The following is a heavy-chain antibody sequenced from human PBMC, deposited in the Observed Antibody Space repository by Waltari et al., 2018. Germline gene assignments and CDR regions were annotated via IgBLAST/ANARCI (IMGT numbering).Heavy chain of an antibody. CDR2: INHSGST. CDR3: AREEMVVAATPGYAFDI. D-gene: IGHD2-15*01. CDR1: GGSFSGYY. V-gene: IGHV4-34*01. J-gene: IGHJ3*02. Sequence: QVQLQQWGAGLSKPSETLSLTCAVYGGSFSGYYWSWIRPPPGKGLEWIGEINHSGSTNYNPSLKSRVTISVDTSKNQFSLKLSSVTAADTAVYYCAREEMVVAATPGYAFDIWGQGTMVTVSS.